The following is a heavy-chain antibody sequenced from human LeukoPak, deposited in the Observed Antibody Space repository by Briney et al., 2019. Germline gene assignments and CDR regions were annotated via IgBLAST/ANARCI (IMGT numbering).Heavy chain of an antibody. CDR3: ARGPYYYDSSGYYPLLYYYGMDV. V-gene: IGHV3-23*01. D-gene: IGHD3-22*01. J-gene: IGHJ6*02. CDR2: ISGSGGST. Sequence: GGSLRLSCAASGFTFSSYAMSWVRQAPGKGLEWVSAISGSGGSTYYADSVKGRFTISRDNSKNTLYLQMNSLRAEDTAVYYCARGPYYYDSSGYYPLLYYYGMDVWGQGTTVTVSS. CDR1: GFTFSSYA.